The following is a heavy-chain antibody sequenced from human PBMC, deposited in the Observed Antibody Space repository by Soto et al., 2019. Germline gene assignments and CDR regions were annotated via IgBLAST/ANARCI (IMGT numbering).Heavy chain of an antibody. CDR3: ARRGYGPGFPYYYGMDV. J-gene: IGHJ6*02. V-gene: IGHV4-59*08. D-gene: IGHD3-10*01. CDR2: IYYSGST. CDR1: GGSISSYY. Sequence: SETLSLTCTVSGGSISSYYWNWIRQPPGKGLEWFGYIYYSGSTNYNPSLKSRVTISVDTSKNQFSLKLSSVTAADTAVYYCARRGYGPGFPYYYGMDVWGQGTTVTV.